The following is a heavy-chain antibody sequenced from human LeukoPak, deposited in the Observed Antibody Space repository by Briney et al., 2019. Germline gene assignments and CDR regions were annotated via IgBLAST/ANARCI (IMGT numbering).Heavy chain of an antibody. J-gene: IGHJ4*02. V-gene: IGHV5-51*03. CDR1: GYSFTSYW. CDR3: ARLSAVPRGEFDY. D-gene: IGHD3-16*01. Sequence: GESLNISCKGSGYSFTSYWIGWVRQMPGKGLEWMGIIYPGDSDTRYSPSFQGQVTISADKSISTASLQWSSLKASDTAMYYCARLSAVPRGEFDYWGQGTLVTVSS. CDR2: IYPGDSDT.